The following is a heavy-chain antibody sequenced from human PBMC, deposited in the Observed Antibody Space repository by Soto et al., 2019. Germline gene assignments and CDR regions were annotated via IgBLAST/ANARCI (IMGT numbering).Heavy chain of an antibody. V-gene: IGHV2-5*02. CDR1: GFSLTTRGVG. Sequence: QITLKESGRTLVKPTQTLTLTCSFSGFSLTTRGVGVGWIRQPPGKALEWLALIYWDDDKRYSPSLKSRLTITKDPSKNQVVLTMCRLDPVYTGTYYCTHGSGFSWGQGTLVTVSS. D-gene: IGHD3-3*01. CDR2: IYWDDDK. CDR3: THGSGFS. J-gene: IGHJ5*02.